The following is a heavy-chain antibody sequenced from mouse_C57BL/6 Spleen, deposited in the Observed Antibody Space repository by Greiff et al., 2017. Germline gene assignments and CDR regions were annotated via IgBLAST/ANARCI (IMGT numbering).Heavy chain of an antibody. Sequence: EVQRVESGGGLVKPGGSLTLSCAASGFTFSDYGMHWVRQAPEKGLEWVAYISSGSSTLYYADTVKGRFTISRDNAKNTLFLHRSSLRSEDTAMYYCASYDYDGFEVWGTGATVTVSS. CDR2: ISSGSSTL. CDR3: ASYDYDGFEV. D-gene: IGHD2-4*01. J-gene: IGHJ1*03. V-gene: IGHV5-17*01. CDR1: GFTFSDYG.